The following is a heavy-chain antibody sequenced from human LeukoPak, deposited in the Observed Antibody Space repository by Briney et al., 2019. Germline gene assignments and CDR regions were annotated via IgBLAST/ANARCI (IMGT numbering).Heavy chain of an antibody. CDR3: ARLYSSGHSRGWYFDL. D-gene: IGHD6-19*01. CDR2: IYYSGST. J-gene: IGHJ2*01. V-gene: IGHV4-39*07. CDR1: GGSISSSSYY. Sequence: SETLSLTCTVSGGSISSSSYYWGWIRQPPGKGLEWIGSIYYSGSTYYNPSLKSRVTISVDTSKNQFSLKLSSVTAADTAVYYCARLYSSGHSRGWYFDLWGRGTLVTVSS.